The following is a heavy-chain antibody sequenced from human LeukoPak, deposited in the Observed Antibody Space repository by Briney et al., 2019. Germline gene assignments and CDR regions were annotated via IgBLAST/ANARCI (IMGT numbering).Heavy chain of an antibody. D-gene: IGHD2-2*01. V-gene: IGHV1-2*02. J-gene: IGHJ4*02. CDR1: GYTFTGYY. Sequence: ASVKVSCKASGYTFTGYYMHWVRQAPGQGLEWMGWINPNSGGTNYAQKFQGRVTMTRDTSISTAYMELSRLRSDDTAVYYCALPRGAEDIVVVPAARYSTLNDYWGQGTLVTVSS. CDR3: ALPRGAEDIVVVPAARYSTLNDY. CDR2: INPNSGGT.